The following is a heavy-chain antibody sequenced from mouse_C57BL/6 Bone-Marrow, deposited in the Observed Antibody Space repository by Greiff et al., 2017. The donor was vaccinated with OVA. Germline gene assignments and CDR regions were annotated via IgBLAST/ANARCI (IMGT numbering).Heavy chain of an antibody. CDR3: AIGKIYYYGSRRYFDV. D-gene: IGHD1-1*01. Sequence: VQLQPPGAELVKPGASVKVSCKASGYTFTSYWMHWVKQRPGQGLEWIGRIHPSDSDTNYNQKFKGKATLTVDKSSSTAYMQLSSLTSEDSAVYYCAIGKIYYYGSRRYFDVWGTGTTVTVSS. J-gene: IGHJ1*03. V-gene: IGHV1-74*01. CDR1: GYTFTSYW. CDR2: IHPSDSDT.